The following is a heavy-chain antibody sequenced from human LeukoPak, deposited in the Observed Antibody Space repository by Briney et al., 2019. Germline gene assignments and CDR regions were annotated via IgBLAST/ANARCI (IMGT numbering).Heavy chain of an antibody. V-gene: IGHV3-30*02. CDR3: AKGLWFGEFADAFDI. Sequence: GGSLRLSCAASGFTFSSYGMHWVRQAPGKGLEWVAFIRYDGSNKYYADSVKGRFTISRDNSKNTLYLQMNSLRAEDTAVYYCAKGLWFGEFADAFDIWGQGTMVTVSS. CDR1: GFTFSSYG. D-gene: IGHD3-10*01. CDR2: IRYDGSNK. J-gene: IGHJ3*02.